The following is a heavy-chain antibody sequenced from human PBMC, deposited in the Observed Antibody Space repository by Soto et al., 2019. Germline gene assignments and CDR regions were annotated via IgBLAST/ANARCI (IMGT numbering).Heavy chain of an antibody. V-gene: IGHV4-61*01. CDR2: IYHSGST. D-gene: IGHD3-22*01. CDR3: ASGGSYEHFHD. CDR1: GGSVSSGSYY. J-gene: IGHJ1*01. Sequence: ETLSLTCTVSGGSVSSGSYYWSWIRQPPGKGLEWIGYIYHSGSTNYSPSLKSRLTISGDTSKNQVSLKLTSVTAADSAVYYCASGGSYEHFHDWGQGTLVTVSS.